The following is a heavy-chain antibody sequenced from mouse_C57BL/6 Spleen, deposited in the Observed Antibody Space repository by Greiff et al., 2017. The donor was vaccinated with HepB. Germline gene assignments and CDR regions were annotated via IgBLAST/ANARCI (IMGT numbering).Heavy chain of an antibody. CDR3: ARSLYYDYDVHYFDY. J-gene: IGHJ2*01. CDR1: GYTFTSYW. Sequence: QVQLQQPGAELVKPGASVKMSCKASGYTFTSYWITWVKQRPGQGLEWIGDIYPGSGSTNYNEKFKSKATLTVDTSSSTAYMQLSSLTSEDSAVYYCARSLYYDYDVHYFDYGGQGTTLTVSS. CDR2: IYPGSGST. D-gene: IGHD2-4*01. V-gene: IGHV1-55*01.